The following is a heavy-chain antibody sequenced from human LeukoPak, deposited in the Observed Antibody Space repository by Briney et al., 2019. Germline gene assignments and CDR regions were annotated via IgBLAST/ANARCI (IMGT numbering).Heavy chain of an antibody. CDR2: IDSSSSYI. CDR1: GFTFSSYS. V-gene: IGHV3-21*01. CDR3: ARPGITGTMGYGAFDI. D-gene: IGHD1-7*01. Sequence: GGSLRLSCAASGFTFSSYSINWVRQAPGKGLEWVSSIDSSSSYIYYADSVKGRFTISRDNAKNSLFLQMNSLRVEDTAVYYCARPGITGTMGYGAFDIWGQGTRVTVSS. J-gene: IGHJ3*02.